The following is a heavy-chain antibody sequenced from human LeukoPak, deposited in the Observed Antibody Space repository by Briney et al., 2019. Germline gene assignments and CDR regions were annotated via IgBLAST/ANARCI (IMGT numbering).Heavy chain of an antibody. D-gene: IGHD2-21*02. CDR2: MNPNSANT. CDR1: GYTFANYD. J-gene: IGHJ6*02. V-gene: IGHV1-8*01. Sequence: ASVKVSCKTSGYTFANYDINWVRQATGQGLEWMGWMNPNSANTGYAQKFQGRVTMTRNTSISTAYMQLSSLRSEDTAVYYCARGASMTSSWDYYYYGMDVWGQGTTVTVSS. CDR3: ARGASMTSSWDYYYYGMDV.